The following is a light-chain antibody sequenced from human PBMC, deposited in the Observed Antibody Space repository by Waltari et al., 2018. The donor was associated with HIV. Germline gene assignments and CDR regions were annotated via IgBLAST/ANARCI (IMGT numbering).Light chain of an antibody. CDR2: DVT. J-gene: IGLJ2*01. V-gene: IGLV2-8*01. CDR3: ASHAGSKDV. CDR1: SSDVGSYNY. Sequence: QSALTQPPSASGSPGQSVTISCPGTSSDVGSYNYVPWFQQHPCKAPNLMIYDVTKRPSGVPDRFSGSKSGNTASLTVSGLQAEDEADYYCASHAGSKDVFGGGTRLTVL.